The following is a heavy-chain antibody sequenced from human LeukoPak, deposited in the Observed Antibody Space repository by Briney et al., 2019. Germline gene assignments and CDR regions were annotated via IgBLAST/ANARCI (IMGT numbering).Heavy chain of an antibody. V-gene: IGHV3-30*01. CDR1: GFTFTVYA. CDR3: ARGLPILTGYSPPGDY. Sequence: GGSLRLSCAASGFTFTVYAIHWVRQTPGKGLEWVAVISFDGTNQYYADSVKGRFTISRDNSKNTGFLQMNSLRAEDTAVYYCARGLPILTGYSPPGDYWGQGTLVTVSS. CDR2: ISFDGTNQ. J-gene: IGHJ4*02. D-gene: IGHD3-9*01.